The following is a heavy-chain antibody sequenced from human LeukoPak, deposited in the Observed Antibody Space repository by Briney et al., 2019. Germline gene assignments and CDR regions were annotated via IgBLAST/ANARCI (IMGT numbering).Heavy chain of an antibody. V-gene: IGHV3-21*01. CDR3: ARDPASSGWYNWFDR. Sequence: GGSLRLPCEASGFTFTNSLMNGLRQSPGKGPEWLSSISYSSSYIYYADSVKGRFTICRDNAKKTLYLQMNSMRAEDKAVYYCARDPASSGWYNWFDRWGQGRLVTVYS. CDR2: ISYSSSYI. D-gene: IGHD6-19*01. CDR1: GFTFTNSL. J-gene: IGHJ5*02.